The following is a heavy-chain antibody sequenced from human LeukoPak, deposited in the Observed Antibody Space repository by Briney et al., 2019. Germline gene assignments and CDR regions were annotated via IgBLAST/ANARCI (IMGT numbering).Heavy chain of an antibody. CDR1: GFTFSRYW. D-gene: IGHD1-26*01. CDR3: GRDNRSYNFDY. CDR2: IRSDGSTT. V-gene: IGHV3-74*01. J-gene: IGHJ4*02. Sequence: GRSLRLSCAASGFTFSRYWMHWVRQAPGKGLLWVSCIRSDGSTTSIADSAKGRFTISRDNAKNTVYLQMTSLRAEGTAVYYCGRDNRSYNFDYWGQGALVTVSS.